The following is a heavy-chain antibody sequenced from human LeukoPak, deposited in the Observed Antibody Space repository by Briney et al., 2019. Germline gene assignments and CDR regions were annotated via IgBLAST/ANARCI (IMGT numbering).Heavy chain of an antibody. CDR1: GGSISSYY. CDR2: IYYSGST. Sequence: SETLSLTCTVSGGSISSYYWSWIRQPPGKGLEWIGYIYYSGSTNYNPSLKSRVTISVDTSKNQFSLKLSSVTAADTAVCYCARVHDTSGYYYMLDYWGQGTLVTVSS. D-gene: IGHD3-22*01. J-gene: IGHJ4*02. V-gene: IGHV4-59*01. CDR3: ARVHDTSGYYYMLDY.